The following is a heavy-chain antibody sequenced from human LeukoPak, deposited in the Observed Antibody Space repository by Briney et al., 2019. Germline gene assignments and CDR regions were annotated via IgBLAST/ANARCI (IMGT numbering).Heavy chain of an antibody. CDR2: IRDDGRNK. V-gene: IGHV3-30*02. CDR1: GFTFSSYG. CDR3: RKADRRWATYYYDTSGYYYDY. J-gene: IGHJ4*02. Sequence: GGSLRLSCAASGFTFSSYGMNWVRQAPGKGLEGVAFIRDDGRNKYYADSVKGRFTISIDNSNNRLYSQINGLRAEDSAGRFFRKADRRWATYYYDTSGYYYDYWGQGTLVTVSS. D-gene: IGHD3-22*01.